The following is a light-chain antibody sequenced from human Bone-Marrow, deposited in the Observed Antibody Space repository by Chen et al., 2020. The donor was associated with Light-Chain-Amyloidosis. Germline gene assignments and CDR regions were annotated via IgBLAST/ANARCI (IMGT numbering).Light chain of an antibody. CDR3: QSADSSGTYEVI. Sequence: SYELTPPPSASVSPGQTARSTCPGDALPTKYAYWYQQKPGQAPVLVIHRDTERPSGISERFSGSSSGTTATLTISGVQAEDEADYHCQSADSSGTYEVIFGGGTKLTVL. V-gene: IGLV3-25*03. J-gene: IGLJ2*01. CDR2: RDT. CDR1: ALPTKY.